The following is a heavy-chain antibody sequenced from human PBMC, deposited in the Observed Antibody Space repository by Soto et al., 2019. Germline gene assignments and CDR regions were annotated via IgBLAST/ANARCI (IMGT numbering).Heavy chain of an antibody. Sequence: PSETLSLTCAVSGGSISSGGYSWSWIRQPPGKGLEWIGYIYHSGSTYYNPSLKSRVTISVDRSKNQFSLKLSSVTAADTAVYFCARIAAAGTNFAYWGQGSLVPVSS. CDR3: ARIAAAGTNFAY. J-gene: IGHJ4*02. CDR2: IYHSGST. D-gene: IGHD6-13*01. V-gene: IGHV4-30-2*01. CDR1: GGSISSGGYS.